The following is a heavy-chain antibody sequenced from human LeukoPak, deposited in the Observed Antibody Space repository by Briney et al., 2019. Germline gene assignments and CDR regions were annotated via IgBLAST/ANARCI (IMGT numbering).Heavy chain of an antibody. Sequence: KPSETLSLTCTVSGDSISSYYWSWLRQPPGKGLEWIGYIYYSGSTNYNPSLKSRVTISVDTSKNQFSLKLSSVTAADTAVYYCTRRRIYSGSYLWGQGTLVTVSS. CDR3: TRRRIYSGSYL. CDR2: IYYSGST. J-gene: IGHJ4*02. CDR1: GDSISSYY. V-gene: IGHV4-59*12. D-gene: IGHD1-26*01.